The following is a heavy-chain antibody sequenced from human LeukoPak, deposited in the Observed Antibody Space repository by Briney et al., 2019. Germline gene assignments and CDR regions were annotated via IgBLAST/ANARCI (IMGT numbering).Heavy chain of an antibody. CDR2: IYHTGNS. CDR3: ARHPFSSPFDY. J-gene: IGHJ4*02. D-gene: IGHD2/OR15-2a*01. V-gene: IGHV4-59*08. Sequence: SETLSLTCTVSGGSVSSDYWSWIRQPPGKGLEWIGYIYHTGNSDYNPSLKSRATISLDTSKNQFSLKLTSVTAADTAVYLCARHPFSSPFDYWAREPWSPSPQ. CDR1: GGSVSSDY.